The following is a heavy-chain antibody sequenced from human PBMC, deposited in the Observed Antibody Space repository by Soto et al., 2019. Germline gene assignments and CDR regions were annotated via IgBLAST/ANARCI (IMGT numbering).Heavy chain of an antibody. Sequence: QVQLQQWGAGLLKPSETLSLTCAVYGGSFSDFYWTWIRQLPGKGLEWIGEINHSGNTNYNPSLTSRVAISVDTSKNQFSLNLRSVTAADTAVYYCGPRGAVADPRGYWGQGTLVTVSS. CDR3: GPRGAVADPRGY. J-gene: IGHJ4*02. CDR2: INHSGNT. D-gene: IGHD6-19*01. V-gene: IGHV4-34*01. CDR1: GGSFSDFY.